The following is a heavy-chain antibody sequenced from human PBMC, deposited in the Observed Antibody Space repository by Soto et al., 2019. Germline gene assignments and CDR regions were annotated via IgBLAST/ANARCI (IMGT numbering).Heavy chain of an antibody. Sequence: SETLSLTCTVSGGSISSGDYYWSWIRQPPGKGLEWIGYIYYSGSTYYNPSLKSRVTISVDTSKNQFSLKLSSVTAADTAVYYCASFRDFDWVIDYWGQGTLVTVSS. J-gene: IGHJ4*02. CDR3: ASFRDFDWVIDY. D-gene: IGHD3-9*01. V-gene: IGHV4-30-4*01. CDR1: GGSISSGDYY. CDR2: IYYSGST.